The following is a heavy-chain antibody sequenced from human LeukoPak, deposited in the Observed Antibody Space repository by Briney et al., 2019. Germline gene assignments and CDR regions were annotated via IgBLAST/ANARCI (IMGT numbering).Heavy chain of an antibody. V-gene: IGHV1-46*01. CDR1: GYIFTSYY. D-gene: IGHD1-26*01. J-gene: IGHJ4*02. Sequence: ASVKVSCKAYGYIFTSYYMHWVRQAPGQGLERMGIINPSGGSTNYAQKFQGRVTMTRDTSTSTVYMDLSSLRSEDTAMYYCARDPAHANSGSLDYWGQGTLVTVSS. CDR2: INPSGGST. CDR3: ARDPAHANSGSLDY.